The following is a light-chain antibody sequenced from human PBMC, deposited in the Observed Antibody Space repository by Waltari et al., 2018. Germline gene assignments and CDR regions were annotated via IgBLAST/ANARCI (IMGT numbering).Light chain of an antibody. Sequence: SSELTQDPALSVALGQTVRLTCQGDSLRTYYASGYQQRPGQAPSLVLYSHDNRPSGIPDRFSGSTSGNTASLTITRAQAEDAGVYYCLSRDSSSTRVFGGGTTLTV. CDR1: SLRTYY. J-gene: IGLJ3*02. CDR3: LSRDSSSTRV. V-gene: IGLV3-19*01. CDR2: SHD.